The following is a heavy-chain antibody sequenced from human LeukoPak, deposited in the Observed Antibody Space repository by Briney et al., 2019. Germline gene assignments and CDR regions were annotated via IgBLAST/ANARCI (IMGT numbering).Heavy chain of an antibody. Sequence: KPSETLSLTCTVSGGSISGYYWSWIRQPPGKGLEWIGYIYYGGSTDYNPSLKSRVTMSVVKSKNLFSLNLSSVTAADTAVYYCARHGTDYWGQGTLVTVSP. CDR3: ARHGTDY. CDR2: IYYGGST. V-gene: IGHV4-59*08. CDR1: GGSISGYY. J-gene: IGHJ4*02.